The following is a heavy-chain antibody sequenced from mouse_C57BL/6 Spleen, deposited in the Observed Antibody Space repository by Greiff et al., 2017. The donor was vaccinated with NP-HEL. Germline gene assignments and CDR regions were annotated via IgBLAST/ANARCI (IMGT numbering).Heavy chain of an antibody. J-gene: IGHJ2*01. CDR2: IYPRSGNT. Sequence: QVQLQQSGAELARPGASVKLSCKASGYTFTSYGISWVKQRTGQGLEWIGEIYPRSGNTYSNEKFKGKATLTADKSSSTAYMELRSLTSEDSAVYFCARTQPPKSYYFDYWGQGTTLTVSS. D-gene: IGHD6-1*01. CDR3: ARTQPPKSYYFDY. V-gene: IGHV1-81*01. CDR1: GYTFTSYG.